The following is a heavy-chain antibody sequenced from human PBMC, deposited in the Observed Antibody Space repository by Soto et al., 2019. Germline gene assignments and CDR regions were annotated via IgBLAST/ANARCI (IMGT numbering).Heavy chain of an antibody. J-gene: IGHJ4*02. V-gene: IGHV4-34*01. CDR2: INHSGST. CDR3: ARDKITGLFDY. CDR1: GGSFSGYY. D-gene: IGHD2-8*02. Sequence: SSETLSLTCAVYGGSFSGYYWTWIRQPPGTGLEWIGEINHSGSTNYNPSLKSRVTISVDTSKNQFSLKLTSVTAADTAVYYCARDKITGLFDYWGQGALVTVSS.